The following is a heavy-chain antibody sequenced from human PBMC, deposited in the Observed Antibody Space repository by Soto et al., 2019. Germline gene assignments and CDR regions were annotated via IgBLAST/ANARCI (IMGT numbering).Heavy chain of an antibody. CDR2: IKQDGSEK. CDR1: GFTFSSYW. J-gene: IGHJ5*02. D-gene: IGHD3-22*01. V-gene: IGHV3-7*01. CDR3: ARELMPYYYDSSGYPHNINWFDP. Sequence: PGGSLRLSCAASGFTFSSYWMSWVRQAPGKGLEWVANIKQDGSEKYYVDSVKGRFTISRDNAKNSLYLQMNSLRAEDTAVYYCARELMPYYYDSSGYPHNINWFDPWGQGTLVTVSS.